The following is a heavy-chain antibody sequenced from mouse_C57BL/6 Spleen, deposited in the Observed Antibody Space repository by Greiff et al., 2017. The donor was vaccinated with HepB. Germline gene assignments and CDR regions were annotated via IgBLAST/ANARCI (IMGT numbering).Heavy chain of an antibody. J-gene: IGHJ3*01. CDR2: IHPNSGST. CDR3: ARGFYYGYDGGFAY. CDR1: GYTFTSYW. Sequence: QVQLQQPGAELVKPGASVKLSCKASGYTFTSYWMHWVKQRPGQGLEWIGMIHPNSGSTNYNEKFKSKATLTVDKSSSTAYMQLSSLTSEDSAVYYSARGFYYGYDGGFAYWGQGTLVTVSA. D-gene: IGHD2-2*01. V-gene: IGHV1-64*01.